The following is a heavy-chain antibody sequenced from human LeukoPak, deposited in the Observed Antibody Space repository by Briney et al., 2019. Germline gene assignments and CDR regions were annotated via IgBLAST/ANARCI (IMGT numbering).Heavy chain of an antibody. D-gene: IGHD1-14*01. V-gene: IGHV7-4-1*02. CDR2: INTNNGNP. CDR3: ARKKVEPDRYFDY. CDR1: GYTFTSYT. Sequence: ASVKASCKASGYTFTSYTMNWVRQAPGQGFEWMGWINTNNGNPTYAQGFTGRFVFSLDTSVSTAYLQIRSLEAEDTAVYYCARKKVEPDRYFDYWGQGTLVSVSS. J-gene: IGHJ4*02.